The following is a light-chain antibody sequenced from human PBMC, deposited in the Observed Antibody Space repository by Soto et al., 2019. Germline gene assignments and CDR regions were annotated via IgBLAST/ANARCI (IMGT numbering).Light chain of an antibody. V-gene: IGKV3-20*01. CDR2: GAS. CDR3: QQYDSSPLT. J-gene: IGKJ4*01. Sequence: EIVLTQSPGTLSLSPGERATLSCRASQSVSSNYLAWYQQKPGQAPRLLIYGASSRATGIPDRFIGSGSGTDFTLTISRLEPEDFAVYYCQQYDSSPLTFGGGTKVEIK. CDR1: QSVSSNY.